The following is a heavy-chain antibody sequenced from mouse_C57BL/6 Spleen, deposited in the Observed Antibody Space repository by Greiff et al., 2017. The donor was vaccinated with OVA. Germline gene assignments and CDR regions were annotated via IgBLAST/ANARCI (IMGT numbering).Heavy chain of an antibody. CDR1: GFTFSDYG. CDR2: ISSGSSTI. CDR3: ARDSYYGSSPCAY. Sequence: EVMLVESGGGLVKPGGSLKLSCAASGFTFSDYGMHWVRQAPEKGLEWVAYISSGSSTIYYADPVKGRFTISRDNAKNTLFLQMTSLRSEDTAMYYCARDSYYGSSPCAYWGQGTLVTVSA. D-gene: IGHD1-1*01. V-gene: IGHV5-17*01. J-gene: IGHJ3*01.